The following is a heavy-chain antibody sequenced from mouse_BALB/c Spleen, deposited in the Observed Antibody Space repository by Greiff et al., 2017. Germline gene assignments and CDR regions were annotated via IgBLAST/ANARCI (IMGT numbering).Heavy chain of an antibody. CDR2: ISDGGSYT. CDR3: AREAYGNYERWFAY. CDR1: GFTFSDYY. D-gene: IGHD2-10*02. V-gene: IGHV5-4*02. J-gene: IGHJ3*01. Sequence: EVKLQESGGGLVKPGGSLKLSCAASGFTFSDYYMYWVRQTPEKRLEWVATISDGGSYTYYPDSVKGRFTISRDNAKNNLYLQMSSLKSEDTAMYYCAREAYGNYERWFAYWGQGTLVTVSA.